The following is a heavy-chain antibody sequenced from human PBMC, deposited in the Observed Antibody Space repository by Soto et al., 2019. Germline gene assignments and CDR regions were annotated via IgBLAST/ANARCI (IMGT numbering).Heavy chain of an antibody. CDR1: GYTFTSYG. Sequence: RASVKVSCKASGYTFTSYGISWVRQAPGQGLEWMGWISTYNGNTNYAQKLQGRVTMTTDTSTSTAYMELRSLRSDDTAVYYCARGGWKQWLVKGNYGMDVWGQGTTVTVSS. J-gene: IGHJ6*02. D-gene: IGHD6-19*01. V-gene: IGHV1-18*01. CDR3: ARGGWKQWLVKGNYGMDV. CDR2: ISTYNGNT.